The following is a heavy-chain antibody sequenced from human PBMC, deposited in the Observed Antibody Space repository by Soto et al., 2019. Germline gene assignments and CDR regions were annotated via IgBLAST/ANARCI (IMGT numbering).Heavy chain of an antibody. CDR2: IYPGDSDT. V-gene: IGHV5-51*01. Sequence: GESLKISCKGSGYSFTGYWIGWVRQMPGKGLEWMGIIYPGDSDTRYSPSFQGQVTISADKSISTAYLQWSSLKASDTAMYYCARSSSIAVAAFDYWGQGTLVTVSS. CDR1: GYSFTGYW. CDR3: ARSSSIAVAAFDY. D-gene: IGHD6-19*01. J-gene: IGHJ4*02.